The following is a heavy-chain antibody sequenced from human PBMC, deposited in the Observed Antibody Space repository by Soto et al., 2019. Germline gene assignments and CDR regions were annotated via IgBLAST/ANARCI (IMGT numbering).Heavy chain of an antibody. CDR3: STPVLDF. Sequence: QVQLVQSGAEVKKPGASVKVSCQASSHTFISYGINWVRQATGQGLEWMGWISDYDGYTTYAQKLQGRVTMTTDTSTSTVYMELRSLKSDDTAVYYCSTPVLDFWGQGTLVTVSS. CDR1: SHTFISYG. D-gene: IGHD2-15*01. J-gene: IGHJ4*02. V-gene: IGHV1-18*04. CDR2: ISDYDGYT.